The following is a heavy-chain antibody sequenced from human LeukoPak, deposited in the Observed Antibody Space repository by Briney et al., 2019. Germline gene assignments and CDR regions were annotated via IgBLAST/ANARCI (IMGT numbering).Heavy chain of an antibody. V-gene: IGHV3-7*01. D-gene: IGHD3-9*01. CDR2: IKQDGSEK. CDR3: ARGPDYDILPGFFMFDF. Sequence: GGSLRLSCAASGFMFTNYWMTWVRQAPGKGLEWVANIKQDGSEKHYMDSVKGRFTISRDSAENSLYLQMNSLRADDTAVYYCARGPDYDILPGFFMFDFWGQGTLVIVSS. CDR1: GFMFTNYW. J-gene: IGHJ4*02.